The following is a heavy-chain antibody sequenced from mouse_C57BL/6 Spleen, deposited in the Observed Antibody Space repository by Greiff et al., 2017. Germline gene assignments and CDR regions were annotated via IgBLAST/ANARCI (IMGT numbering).Heavy chain of an antibody. V-gene: IGHV1-50*01. J-gene: IGHJ1*03. Sequence: VQLQQPGAELVKPGASVKLSCKASGYTFTSYWMQWVKQRPGQGLEWIGEIDPSDSYTNYNQKFKGKATLTADKSSSTAYMQLSSLTSEDSAVYFCAGNWYFDVWGTGTTVTVSS. CDR1: GYTFTSYW. CDR2: IDPSDSYT. CDR3: AGNWYFDV.